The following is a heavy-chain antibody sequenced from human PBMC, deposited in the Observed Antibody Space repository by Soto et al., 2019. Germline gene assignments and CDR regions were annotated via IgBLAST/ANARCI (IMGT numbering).Heavy chain of an antibody. CDR2: ISYDGSNK. V-gene: IGHV3-30*18. CDR3: AKVLGSWSLLGGSDY. D-gene: IGHD2-15*01. J-gene: IGHJ4*02. Sequence: GGSLRLSCAASGFTFSSYGMHWVRQAPGKGLEWVAVISYDGSNKYYADSVKGRFTISRDNSKNTLYLQMNSLRAEDTAVYYCAKVLGSWSLLGGSDYWGQGTLVTVSS. CDR1: GFTFSSYG.